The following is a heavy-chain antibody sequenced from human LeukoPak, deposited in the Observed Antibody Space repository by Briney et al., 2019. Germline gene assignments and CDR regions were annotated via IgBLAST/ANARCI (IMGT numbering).Heavy chain of an antibody. J-gene: IGHJ6*04. CDR3: ARLGYDISGV. D-gene: IGHD3-9*01. Sequence: GSLRLSCAASGFTFSSYAMHWVRQPPGKGLEWIGEINHSGSTNYNPSLKSRVTISVDTSKNQFSLKLSSVTAADTAVYYCARLGYDISGVWGKGTTVTISS. CDR1: GFTFSSYA. CDR2: INHSGST. V-gene: IGHV4-34*01.